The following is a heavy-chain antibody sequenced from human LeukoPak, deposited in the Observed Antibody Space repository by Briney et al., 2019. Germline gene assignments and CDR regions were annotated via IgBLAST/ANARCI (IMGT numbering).Heavy chain of an antibody. CDR2: IYYSGST. D-gene: IGHD1-14*01. CDR3: ARNRDSPYYFDY. CDR1: GGSISIHY. V-gene: IGHV4-59*11. Sequence: SETLSLTCTVSGGSISIHYWSELRQPPGEGREWIGYIYYSGSTNYNPSLKSRVTISVDTSKNQFSLKLSSVTAADTAVYYCARNRDSPYYFDYWGQGTLVTVSS. J-gene: IGHJ4*02.